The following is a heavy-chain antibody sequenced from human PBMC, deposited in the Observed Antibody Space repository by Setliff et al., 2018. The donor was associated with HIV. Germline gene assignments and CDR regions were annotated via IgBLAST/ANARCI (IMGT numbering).Heavy chain of an antibody. Sequence: SLRLSCGASGFTFRNAWMIWVRQAPGRGLECVGRIKSKGDGGTTDFVAPVKGRFTISRDDSKSIAYLQMNSLKTEDTAVYYCTSPNYYDSSGYYFDYRGQGTLVTVSS. CDR1: GFTFRNAW. J-gene: IGHJ4*02. CDR3: TSPNYYDSSGYYFDY. V-gene: IGHV3-15*01. CDR2: IKSKGDGGTT. D-gene: IGHD3-22*01.